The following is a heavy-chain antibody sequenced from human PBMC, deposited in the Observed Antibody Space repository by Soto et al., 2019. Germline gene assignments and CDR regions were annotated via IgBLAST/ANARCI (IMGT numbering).Heavy chain of an antibody. Sequence: SETLSLTCTVSGGSISSGGYYWSWIRQHPGKGLEWIGYIYYSGSTYYNPSLKSRVTISVDTSKNQFSLKLSSVTAADTAVYYCARVAKVKVVPAASAPYYYYMDVWGKGTTVTVSS. CDR3: ARVAKVKVVPAASAPYYYYMDV. CDR2: IYYSGST. J-gene: IGHJ6*03. D-gene: IGHD2-2*01. CDR1: GGSISSGGYY. V-gene: IGHV4-31*03.